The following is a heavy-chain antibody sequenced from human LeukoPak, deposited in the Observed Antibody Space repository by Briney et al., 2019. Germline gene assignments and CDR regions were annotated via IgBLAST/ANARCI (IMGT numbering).Heavy chain of an antibody. CDR3: ARAIPSSSSKSLDY. CDR2: INPNSGGT. CDR1: GYTFTGYY. Sequence: ATVKVSCKASGYTFTGYYMHWVRQAPGQGLEWMGWINPNSGGTNYAQKFQGRVTMTRDTSISTAYMELSRLRSDDTAVYYCARAIPSSSSKSLDYWGQGTLVTVSS. V-gene: IGHV1-2*02. J-gene: IGHJ4*02. D-gene: IGHD6-6*01.